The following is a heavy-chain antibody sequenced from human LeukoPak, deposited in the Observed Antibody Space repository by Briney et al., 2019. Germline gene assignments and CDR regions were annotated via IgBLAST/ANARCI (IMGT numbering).Heavy chain of an antibody. V-gene: IGHV3-21*05. Sequence: GGSLRLSCAASGFTFNTYGMNWVRQAPGKGLEWASYISSSSSYTNYADSVKGRFTISRDNAKNSLYLQMNSLRAEDTAVYYCARAPHYSNYGPYYYGMDVWGQGTTVTVSS. CDR2: ISSSSSYT. CDR3: ARAPHYSNYGPYYYGMDV. J-gene: IGHJ6*02. D-gene: IGHD4-11*01. CDR1: GFTFNTYG.